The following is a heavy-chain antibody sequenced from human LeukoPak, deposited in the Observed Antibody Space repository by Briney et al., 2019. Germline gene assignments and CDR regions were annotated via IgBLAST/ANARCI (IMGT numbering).Heavy chain of an antibody. CDR3: ARDLSVLIWFGELSI. D-gene: IGHD3-10*01. CDR2: IYYSGST. J-gene: IGHJ4*02. Sequence: SQTLSLTCTVSGVSISSGDYYWSWIRQPPGKGLEWIGYIYYSGSTYYNPSLKSRVTISVDTSKNQFSLKLSSVTAADTAVYYCARDLSVLIWFGELSIWGQGTLVTVSS. V-gene: IGHV4-30-4*01. CDR1: GVSISSGDYY.